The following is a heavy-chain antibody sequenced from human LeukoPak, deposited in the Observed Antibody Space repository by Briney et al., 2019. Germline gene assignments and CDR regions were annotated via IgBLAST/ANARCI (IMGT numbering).Heavy chain of an antibody. D-gene: IGHD5-24*01. CDR1: GYSHSSYG. Sequence: ASVKVSCKNSGYSHSSYGFSWVRQAPGQGLERMAWISARNGNRNFAQKFQDRLLLTTDTSTNTAYMELRSLKSDDPAVYYCARDGDGHNDGLTDFWGQGTLVSVSS. V-gene: IGHV1-18*01. CDR2: ISARNGNR. CDR3: ARDGDGHNDGLTDF. J-gene: IGHJ4*02.